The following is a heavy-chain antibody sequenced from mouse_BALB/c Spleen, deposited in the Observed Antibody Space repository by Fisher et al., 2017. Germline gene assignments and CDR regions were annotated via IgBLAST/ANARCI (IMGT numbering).Heavy chain of an antibody. D-gene: IGHD2-1*01. Sequence: KFKGKATLTVDTSSSTAYMQLSSLTSEDSAIYYCARGDYGNYRMDYWGQGTSVTVSS. J-gene: IGHJ4*01. V-gene: IGHV1-63*02. CDR3: ARGDYGNYRMDY.